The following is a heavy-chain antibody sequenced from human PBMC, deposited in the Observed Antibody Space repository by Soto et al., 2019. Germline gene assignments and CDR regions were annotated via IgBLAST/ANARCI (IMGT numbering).Heavy chain of an antibody. CDR3: ARHSDGGLFWSGSLYCYYGMDV. Sequence: PGESLKISCKGSGYSFTSYWIGWVRQMPGKGLEWMGIIYPGDSDTRYSPSFQGQVTISADKSISTAYLQWSSLKASDTAMYYCARHSDGGLFWSGSLYCYYGMDVWGQGTTVTVSS. J-gene: IGHJ6*02. D-gene: IGHD3-3*01. CDR1: GYSFTSYW. V-gene: IGHV5-51*01. CDR2: IYPGDSDT.